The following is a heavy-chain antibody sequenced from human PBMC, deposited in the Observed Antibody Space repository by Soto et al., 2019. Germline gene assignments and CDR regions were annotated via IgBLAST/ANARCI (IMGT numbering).Heavy chain of an antibody. CDR3: AKDKLAVAVAAPFDY. V-gene: IGHV6-1*01. CDR1: GDSVSTNSAT. D-gene: IGHD6-19*01. CDR2: TYYRSKWYN. Sequence: SQTLSLTCAISGDSVSTNSATWDWIRQSPSRGLEWLGRTYYRSKWYNDYAVSVKGRITINPDTSNNQLSLQLNSVTPDDPAVYYCAKDKLAVAVAAPFDYWGQGTLVTVSS. J-gene: IGHJ4*02.